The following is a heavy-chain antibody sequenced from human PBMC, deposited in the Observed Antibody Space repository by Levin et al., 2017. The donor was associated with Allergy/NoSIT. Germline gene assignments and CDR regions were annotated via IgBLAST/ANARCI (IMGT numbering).Heavy chain of an antibody. V-gene: IGHV1-69*06. D-gene: IGHD6-19*01. CDR2: IIPIFGTA. CDR1: GGTFSSYA. Sequence: SVKVSCKASGGTFSSYAISWVRQAPGQGLEWMGGIIPIFGTANYAQKFQGRVTITADKSTSTAYMELSSLRSEDTAVYYCARAASGWYYYYGMDVWGQGTTVTVSS. J-gene: IGHJ6*02. CDR3: ARAASGWYYYYGMDV.